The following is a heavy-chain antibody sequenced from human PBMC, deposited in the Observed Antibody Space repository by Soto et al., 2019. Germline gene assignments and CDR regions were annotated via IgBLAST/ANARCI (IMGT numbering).Heavy chain of an antibody. D-gene: IGHD3-10*01. CDR1: GGTFSSYT. CDR2: IIPILGIA. CDR3: ARDGDGEVRGVIISGLGY. J-gene: IGHJ4*02. V-gene: IGHV1-69*08. Sequence: QVQLVQSGAEVKKPGSSVKVSCKASGGTFSSYTISWVRQAPGQGLEWMGRIIPILGIANYAQKFQGRVTITADKSTSTAYMELSSLRSEDTAVYYCARDGDGEVRGVIISGLGYWGQGTLVTVSS.